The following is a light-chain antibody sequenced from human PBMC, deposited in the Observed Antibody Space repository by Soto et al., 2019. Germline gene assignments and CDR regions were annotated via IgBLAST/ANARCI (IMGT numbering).Light chain of an antibody. J-gene: IGKJ1*01. CDR1: QSISSW. V-gene: IGKV1-5*01. Sequence: DIQMTQSPSTLSASVGDRVTITCRASQSISSWLAWYQQKPGKAPKLLMYDASSLDSGVPSRFSGSGSGTEFTLTISRLQPDDFATYYCQQYNAYPWTFGQGTKGEIK. CDR2: DAS. CDR3: QQYNAYPWT.